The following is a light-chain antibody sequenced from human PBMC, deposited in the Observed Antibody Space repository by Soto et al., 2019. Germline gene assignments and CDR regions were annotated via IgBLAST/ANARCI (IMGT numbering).Light chain of an antibody. CDR2: NSY. Sequence: QSVLTQPPSASGTPGQRVTISCSGSSSKIGSKTVNWYQQLPGTVPKLLIYNSYQRPSGVPDRFSGSKSGTSASLAISGFQSEDEADYYCAAWDASLNGYVFGAGTKVTVL. CDR3: AAWDASLNGYV. V-gene: IGLV1-44*01. J-gene: IGLJ1*01. CDR1: SSKIGSKT.